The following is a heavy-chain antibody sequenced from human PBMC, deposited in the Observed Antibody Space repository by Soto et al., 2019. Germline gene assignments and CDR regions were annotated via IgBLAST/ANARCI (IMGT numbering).Heavy chain of an antibody. V-gene: IGHV1-2*04. CDR3: ARDIVATIDTYYYYYGMDV. D-gene: IGHD5-12*01. Sequence: ASVKVSCKASGYTFTGYYMHWVRQAPGQGLEWMGWINPNSGGTNYAQKFQGWVTMNRDTSISTAYMELSRLRSDDTAVYYCARDIVATIDTYYYYYGMDVWGQGTTVTVSS. CDR1: GYTFTGYY. CDR2: INPNSGGT. J-gene: IGHJ6*02.